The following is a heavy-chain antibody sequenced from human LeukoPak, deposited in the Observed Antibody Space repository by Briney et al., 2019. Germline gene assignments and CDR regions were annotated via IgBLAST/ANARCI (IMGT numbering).Heavy chain of an antibody. Sequence: GESLKISRKGSGYSFTSYWIGWVRQMPGKGLEWMGIIYPGDSDTRYSPSFQGQVTISADKSISTAYLQWSSLKASDTAMYYCARMHCSSTSCSYAFDIWGQGTMVTVSS. CDR3: ARMHCSSTSCSYAFDI. CDR1: GYSFTSYW. J-gene: IGHJ3*02. V-gene: IGHV5-51*01. CDR2: IYPGDSDT. D-gene: IGHD2-2*01.